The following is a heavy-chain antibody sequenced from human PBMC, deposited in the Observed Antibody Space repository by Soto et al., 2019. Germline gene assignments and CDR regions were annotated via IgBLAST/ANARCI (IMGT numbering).Heavy chain of an antibody. D-gene: IGHD6-13*01. Sequence: EVQLVESGGGLVQPGGSLRLSCAASGFTFSSYWMSWVRQAPGKGLEWVANIKQDGSEKYYVDSVKGRFTISRDNAKNSLYLQMNSLRAEDTAVYYCARDQKRYGYSSSSPYYYYYGMDVWGQGTTVTVSS. J-gene: IGHJ6*02. V-gene: IGHV3-7*05. CDR1: GFTFSSYW. CDR3: ARDQKRYGYSSSSPYYYYYGMDV. CDR2: IKQDGSEK.